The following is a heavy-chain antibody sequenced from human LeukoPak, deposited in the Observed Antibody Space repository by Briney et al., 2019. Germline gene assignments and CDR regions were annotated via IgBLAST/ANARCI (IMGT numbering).Heavy chain of an antibody. CDR2: IRSKIYGGTT. D-gene: IGHD5-12*01. J-gene: IGHJ4*02. CDR1: GFTFDNYA. CDR3: VRYSGDADY. Sequence: GGFLRLSCTASGFTFDNYAMGWFRQAPGKGLEWVGFIRSKIYGGTTEYAASVKGRFTISRDDSKSIAYLQMTSLKSEDTAVYYCVRYSGDADYWGQGTLVTVSS. V-gene: IGHV3-49*03.